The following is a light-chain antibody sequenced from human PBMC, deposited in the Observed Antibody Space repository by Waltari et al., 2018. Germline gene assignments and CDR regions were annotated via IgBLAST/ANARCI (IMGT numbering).Light chain of an antibody. Sequence: DIQMTQSPSTLPASVGDRVTITCRASLGVSTWLAWYQQKPGKAPKLLIYDASSLESGVQLRFSGSGSGTEFTLTISSLQPDDFATYYCQQYNTYSRTFGGGTKVEIK. CDR3: QQYNTYSRT. J-gene: IGKJ4*01. V-gene: IGKV1-5*01. CDR2: DAS. CDR1: LGVSTW.